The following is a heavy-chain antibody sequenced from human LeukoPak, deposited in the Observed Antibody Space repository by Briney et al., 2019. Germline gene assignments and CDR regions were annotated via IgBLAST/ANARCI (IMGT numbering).Heavy chain of an antibody. J-gene: IGHJ6*04. Sequence: GGSLRLFCAASGFTFSGSAMHWVRQASGKGLDWVGRIRSKAYSYATAYAASVKGSFTISRDDSKNTAYLQMNSLKTEDTAVYYCTRQPPYGDYPYYYYGMDVWGKGTTVTVSS. D-gene: IGHD4-17*01. CDR3: TRQPPYGDYPYYYYGMDV. CDR2: IRSKAYSYAT. CDR1: GFTFSGSA. V-gene: IGHV3-73*01.